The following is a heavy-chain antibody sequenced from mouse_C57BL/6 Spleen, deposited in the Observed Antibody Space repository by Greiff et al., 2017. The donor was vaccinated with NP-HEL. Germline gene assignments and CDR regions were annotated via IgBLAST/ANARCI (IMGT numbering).Heavy chain of an antibody. CDR2: IDPSDSET. Sequence: QVQLQQPGAELVRPGSSVKLSCKASGYTFTSYWMHWVKQRPIQGLEWIGNIDPSDSETHYNQKFKDKATLTVDKSSSTAYLQLSSLTSEDSAVYYCAKGGYGSSYGTSWYFDVWGTGTTVTVSS. V-gene: IGHV1-52*01. D-gene: IGHD1-1*01. CDR3: AKGGYGSSYGTSWYFDV. J-gene: IGHJ1*03. CDR1: GYTFTSYW.